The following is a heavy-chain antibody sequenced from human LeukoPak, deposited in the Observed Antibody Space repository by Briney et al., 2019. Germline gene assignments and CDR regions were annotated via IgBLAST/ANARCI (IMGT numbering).Heavy chain of an antibody. CDR3: ARGRDGDYVPLDY. CDR1: GFTFSSYE. Sequence: GGSLRLSCAASGFTFSSYEMNWVRQAPGKGLEWVSYISSSGSTKYYADSVKGRFTISRDNAKKSLYLQMNSLRAEDTAVYYCARGRDGDYVPLDYWGQGTLVTVSS. D-gene: IGHD4-17*01. J-gene: IGHJ4*02. CDR2: ISSSGSTK. V-gene: IGHV3-48*03.